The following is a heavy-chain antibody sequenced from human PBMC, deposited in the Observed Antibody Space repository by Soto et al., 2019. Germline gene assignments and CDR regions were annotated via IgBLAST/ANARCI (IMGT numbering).Heavy chain of an antibody. V-gene: IGHV1-18*01. Sequence: QVQLVQSGAEVRKPGASVKVSCKASGYTFTTYGISWVRQAPGQGLEWMGWISGYNGHTKYAQKFQGRVTMTTDTSXXTAYMGLRSLRSDDTAVYYCAREGEMPYYYYGLDVWGQGTTVTVSS. D-gene: IGHD3-16*01. CDR2: ISGYNGHT. CDR3: AREGEMPYYYYGLDV. CDR1: GYTFTTYG. J-gene: IGHJ6*02.